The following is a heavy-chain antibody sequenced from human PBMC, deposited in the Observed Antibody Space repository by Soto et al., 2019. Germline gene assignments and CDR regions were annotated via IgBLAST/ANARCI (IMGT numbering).Heavy chain of an antibody. J-gene: IGHJ6*03. V-gene: IGHV4-34*01. CDR2: INHSGST. D-gene: IGHD3-3*01. CDR3: ARGRRIRYDFWSGYYDPYYYYMDV. Sequence: TSETLSLTCAVYGGSFSGYYWSWIRQPPGKGLEWIGEINHSGSTNYNPSLKSRVTISVDTSKNQFSLKLSSVTAADTAVYYCARGRRIRYDFWSGYYDPYYYYMDVWGKGTTVTVSS. CDR1: GGSFSGYY.